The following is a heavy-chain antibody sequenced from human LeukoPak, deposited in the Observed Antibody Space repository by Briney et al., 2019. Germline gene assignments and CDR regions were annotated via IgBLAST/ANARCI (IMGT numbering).Heavy chain of an antibody. V-gene: IGHV4-39*01. CDR2: IYYSGST. J-gene: IGHJ6*02. Sequence: SETLSLTCTVSGGSISSSSYYWGWIRQPPGKGLEWIGSIYYSGSTYYNPSLKSRVTISVDTSKNQFSLKLGSVTAADTAVYYCARLVVDTAMVYYYYYGMDVWGQGTTVTVSS. CDR3: ARLVVDTAMVYYYYYGMDV. D-gene: IGHD5-18*01. CDR1: GGSISSSSYY.